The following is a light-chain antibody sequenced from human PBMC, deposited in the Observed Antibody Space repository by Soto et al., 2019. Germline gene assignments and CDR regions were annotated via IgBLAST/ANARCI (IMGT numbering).Light chain of an antibody. CDR1: QRVSSN. Sequence: EIVMTQSPATLSVSPGERATLSCRASQRVSSNLAWYQQKPGQAPRLLIYGASTRATGIPARFSGSGSGTEFTLTISSLQAEDFAVYYCQQYNTWRTFGGGTKVEIK. J-gene: IGKJ4*01. CDR2: GAS. V-gene: IGKV3-15*01. CDR3: QQYNTWRT.